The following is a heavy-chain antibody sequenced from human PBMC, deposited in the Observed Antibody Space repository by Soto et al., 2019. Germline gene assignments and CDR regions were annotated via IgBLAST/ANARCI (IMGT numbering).Heavy chain of an antibody. D-gene: IGHD3-16*01. CDR2: TSYDGSNK. CDR1: GFTFRSFV. CDR3: ARWGRTGGLDV. Sequence: QVQLVESGGGVVQPGTSLRLSCVGSGFTFRSFVIHWVRQAPGKGLEWVALTSYDGSNKYYDDSLKGRVTISRDNSRNTVDLQMDSLRLEDTALYYCARWGRTGGLDVWGQGTLVSVSS. J-gene: IGHJ4*02. V-gene: IGHV3-30*19.